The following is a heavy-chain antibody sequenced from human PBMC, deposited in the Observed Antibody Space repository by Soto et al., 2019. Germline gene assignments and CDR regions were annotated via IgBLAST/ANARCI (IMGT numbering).Heavy chain of an antibody. CDR3: ARLQAVAPFDY. D-gene: IGHD6-19*01. CDR2: INHSGST. J-gene: IGHJ4*02. CDR1: GGSFSGYY. V-gene: IGHV4-34*01. Sequence: SETLSLTCAVYGGSFSGYYWSWIRQPPGKGLEWIGEINHSGSTNYNPSLKSRVTISVDTSKNQFSLKLSSVTAADTVVYYCARLQAVAPFDYWGQGTLVTVSS.